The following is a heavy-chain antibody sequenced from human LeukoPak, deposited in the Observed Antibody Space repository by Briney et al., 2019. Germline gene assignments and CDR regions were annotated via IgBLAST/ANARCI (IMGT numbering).Heavy chain of an antibody. CDR3: AGGDGDYDYFDY. CDR2: INSDGSST. Sequence: PGGSLRLSCAASGFTFSNYWMHWVRQAPGKGLVWVSRINSDGSSTRYADSVKGRFTISRDNAKNSLYLQMNSLRAEDTAVYYCAGGDGDYDYFDYWGQGILVTVSS. D-gene: IGHD4-17*01. V-gene: IGHV3-74*01. J-gene: IGHJ4*02. CDR1: GFTFSNYW.